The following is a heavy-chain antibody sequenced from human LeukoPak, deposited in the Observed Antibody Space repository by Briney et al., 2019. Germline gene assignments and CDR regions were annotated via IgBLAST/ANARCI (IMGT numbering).Heavy chain of an antibody. Sequence: PGGSLRLSCAASGFTLSGYWMHWIRQVPGKGLVWVSDINSDGSSTSYANSVKGRFTISRDNAKNKVYLQMTNLRAEDTAMYYCVRRSTFYSGSGSYPHFDSWGRGTLVTVSS. D-gene: IGHD3-10*01. J-gene: IGHJ4*02. CDR3: VRRSTFYSGSGSYPHFDS. CDR2: INSDGSST. V-gene: IGHV3-74*01. CDR1: GFTLSGYW.